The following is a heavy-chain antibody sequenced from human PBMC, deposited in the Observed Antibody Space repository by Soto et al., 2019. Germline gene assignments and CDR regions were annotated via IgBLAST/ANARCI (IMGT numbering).Heavy chain of an antibody. CDR2: IYYSGST. J-gene: IGHJ6*02. CDR3: ARDYYYDNSGNPGAYYYGMDV. V-gene: IGHV4-59*01. D-gene: IGHD3-22*01. Sequence: SETLSLTCTVSGGSISSYHWSWIRQPPGQGLEWIGYIYYSGSTKYNPSLKSRVTMSVDKSKNQLSLRLKPVTAADTAVYWCARDYYYDNSGNPGAYYYGMDVWGQGTTVTVSS. CDR1: GGSISSYH.